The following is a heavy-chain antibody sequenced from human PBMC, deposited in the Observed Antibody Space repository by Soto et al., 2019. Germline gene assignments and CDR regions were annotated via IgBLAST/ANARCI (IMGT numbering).Heavy chain of an antibody. V-gene: IGHV3-30-3*01. CDR1: GFTFSSYA. CDR3: ARDHKDATFFFQH. D-gene: IGHD2-15*01. CDR2: ISYDGSNK. J-gene: IGHJ1*01. Sequence: QVQLVESGGGVVQPGRSLRLSCAASGFTFSSYAMHWVRQAPGKGLEWVAVISYDGSNKYYADSVKGRFTISRDNSKNTLYLQMNSLRAEDTAVYYCARDHKDATFFFQHWGQGTLVTVSS.